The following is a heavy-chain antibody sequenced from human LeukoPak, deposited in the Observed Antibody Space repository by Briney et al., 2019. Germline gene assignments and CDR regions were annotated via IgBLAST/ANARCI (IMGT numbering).Heavy chain of an antibody. CDR1: GGSISSYY. D-gene: IGHD5-12*01. J-gene: IGHJ4*02. CDR3: ARHPVATYYFDY. CDR2: NYYSGST. V-gene: IGHV4-59*08. Sequence: SETLSLTCTVSGGSISSYYWSWIRQPPGKGLEWIGYNYYSGSTNYNPSLKSRVTISVDTSKNQFSLKLSSVTAADTAVYYCARHPVATYYFDYWGQGTLVTVSS.